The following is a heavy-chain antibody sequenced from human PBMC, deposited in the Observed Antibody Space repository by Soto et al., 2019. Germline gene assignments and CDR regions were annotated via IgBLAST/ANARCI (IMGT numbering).Heavy chain of an antibody. Sequence: QVQLVQSGAEVKKPGTSVKVSCKASGYTFTSYYMHWVRQAPGQGLEWMGIINPSGGSTSYAQKFQGRVTMTRDTSTSTVYMELSSLRSEDTAVSYCARERSGSRTLRYGMDVWGQGTTVTVSS. V-gene: IGHV1-46*01. CDR2: INPSGGST. J-gene: IGHJ6*02. CDR1: GYTFTSYY. D-gene: IGHD3-10*01. CDR3: ARERSGSRTLRYGMDV.